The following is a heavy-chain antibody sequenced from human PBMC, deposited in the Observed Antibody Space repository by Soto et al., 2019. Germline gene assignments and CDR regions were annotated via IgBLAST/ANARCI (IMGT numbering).Heavy chain of an antibody. Sequence: SETLSLTCVVSGSSISTDFYWGWIRQAPGKALEWIGSIYHSGTTYYNPSLRSRLTISVDTSNNQFSLMLRSVTAADTAVYHCERIGRESTNFYSWLDPWGQGSLVTVSS. D-gene: IGHD2-2*02. V-gene: IGHV4-38-2*01. J-gene: IGHJ5*02. CDR3: ERIGRESTNFYSWLDP. CDR1: GSSISTDFY. CDR2: IYHSGTT.